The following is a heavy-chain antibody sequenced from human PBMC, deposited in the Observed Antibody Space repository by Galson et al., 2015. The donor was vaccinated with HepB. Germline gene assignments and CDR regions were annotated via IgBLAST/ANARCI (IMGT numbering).Heavy chain of an antibody. CDR2: ISWNSGSI. CDR1: GFTFDDYA. J-gene: IGHJ4*02. V-gene: IGHV3-9*01. CDR3: AKDIGSLRKQLVLSVFDY. Sequence: SLRLSCAASGFTFDDYAMHWVRQAPGKGLEWVSGISWNSGSIGYADSVKGRFTISRDNAKNSLYLQMNSLRAEDTALYYCAKDIGSLRKQLVLSVFDYWGQGTLVTVSS. D-gene: IGHD6-13*01.